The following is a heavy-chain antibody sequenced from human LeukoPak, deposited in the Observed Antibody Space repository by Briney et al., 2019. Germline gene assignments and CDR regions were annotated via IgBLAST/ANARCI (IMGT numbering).Heavy chain of an antibody. D-gene: IGHD6-19*01. Sequence: GGSLRLSCAASGFTFSCYGMHWVRQAPGKGLEWVAVIWYDGSNKYYADSVKGRFTISRDNSKNTLYLQMNSLRAEDTAVYYCAKLGWDDAFDIWGQGTMVTVSS. CDR1: GFTFSCYG. CDR3: AKLGWDDAFDI. CDR2: IWYDGSNK. J-gene: IGHJ3*02. V-gene: IGHV3-33*06.